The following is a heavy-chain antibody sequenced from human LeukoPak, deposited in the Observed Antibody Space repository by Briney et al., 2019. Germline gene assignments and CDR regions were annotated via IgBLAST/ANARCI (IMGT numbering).Heavy chain of an antibody. Sequence: GGSLRLSCAASGFTLSDYDMHWVRRGTGKGLEWVSAIGAVGDTYYQGSVKGRFTISRDEAKNFLYLQMNSLRVEDTAVYYCTRDRHGMAVWGQGTTVTVSS. V-gene: IGHV3-13*01. CDR2: IGAVGDT. J-gene: IGHJ6*02. CDR3: TRDRHGMAV. CDR1: GFTLSDYD.